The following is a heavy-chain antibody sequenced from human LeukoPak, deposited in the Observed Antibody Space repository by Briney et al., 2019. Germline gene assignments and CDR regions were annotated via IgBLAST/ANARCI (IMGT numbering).Heavy chain of an antibody. J-gene: IGHJ4*02. CDR1: GGSISSYY. CDR3: AKGNGYTVPPFDY. CDR2: ISGSGGST. D-gene: IGHD5-18*01. V-gene: IGHV3-23*01. Sequence: ETLSLTCTVSGGSISSYYWSWVRQAPGKGLEWVSAISGSGGSTYYADSVKGRFTISRDNSKNTLYLQMNSLRAEDTAVYYCAKGNGYTVPPFDYWGQGTLVTVSS.